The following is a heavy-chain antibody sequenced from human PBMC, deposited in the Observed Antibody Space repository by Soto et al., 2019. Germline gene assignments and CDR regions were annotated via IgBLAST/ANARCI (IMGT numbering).Heavy chain of an antibody. D-gene: IGHD3-10*01. CDR2: IYYSGST. Sequence: PSETLSLTCAVSGGSISSSYYWSWIRQPPGKGLEWIGYIYYSGSTNYNPSLKSRVTISVDTSKNQFSLKLSSVTAADTAVYYCAGAPRGNYGYPSYFDYWGQGTLVTVSS. CDR3: AGAPRGNYGYPSYFDY. V-gene: IGHV4-61*01. CDR1: GGSISSSYY. J-gene: IGHJ4*02.